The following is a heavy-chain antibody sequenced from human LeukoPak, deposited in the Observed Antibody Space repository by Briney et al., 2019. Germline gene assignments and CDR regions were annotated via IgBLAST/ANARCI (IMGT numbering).Heavy chain of an antibody. Sequence: SETLSLTCTVSGGSISSGGYYWSWIRQHPGKGLEWIGYIYYSGSTYYNPSLKSRVTISVDTSKNQFSLKLSSVTAADTAVYYCARLRGDTIFGNGLKRAYFDYWGQGTLVTVSS. D-gene: IGHD3-3*01. CDR2: IYYSGST. J-gene: IGHJ4*02. V-gene: IGHV4-31*03. CDR1: GGSISSGGYY. CDR3: ARLRGDTIFGNGLKRAYFDY.